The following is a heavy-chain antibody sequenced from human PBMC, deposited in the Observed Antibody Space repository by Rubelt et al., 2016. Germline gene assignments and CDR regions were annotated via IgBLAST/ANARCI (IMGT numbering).Heavy chain of an antibody. CDR2: IWYDGSNK. J-gene: IGHJ3*02. CDR3: ARDFQWGYSSPGEAFDI. D-gene: IGHD6-13*01. CDR1: GFTFSSYG. V-gene: IGHV3-33*01. Sequence: QVQLVESGGGVVQPGRSLRLSCAASGFTFSSYGMHWVRQAPGKGLEWVAVIWYDGSNKYYADSVKGRFTISRDNSKNTLYLQMNSLRAEDTAGYYCARDFQWGYSSPGEAFDIWGQGTMVTVSS.